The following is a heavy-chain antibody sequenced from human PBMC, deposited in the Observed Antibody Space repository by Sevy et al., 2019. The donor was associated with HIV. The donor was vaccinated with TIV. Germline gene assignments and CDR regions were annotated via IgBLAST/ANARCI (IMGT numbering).Heavy chain of an antibody. J-gene: IGHJ6*02. Sequence: ASVKVSCKASGGTFSSYAISWVRQAPGQGLEWMGGIIPIFGTANYAQKFQGRVTITADESTSTAYMELSSLRSEDTAVYYCAREALGYCSSTSCQSYYYYYYGMDVWGQGTTVTVSS. CDR3: AREALGYCSSTSCQSYYYYYYGMDV. CDR1: GGTFSSYA. D-gene: IGHD2-2*01. CDR2: IIPIFGTA. V-gene: IGHV1-69*13.